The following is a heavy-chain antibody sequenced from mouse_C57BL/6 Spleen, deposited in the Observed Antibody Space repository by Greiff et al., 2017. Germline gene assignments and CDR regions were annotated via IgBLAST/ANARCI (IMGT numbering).Heavy chain of an antibody. Sequence: QVQLQQSGPELVKPGASVKISCKASGYAFSSSWMNWVKQRPGKGLEWIGRIYPGDGDTNYNGKFKGKATLTADKSSSTAYMQLSSLTSEDAAVYFCAKALYSNYGAYWGQGTLVTVSA. CDR3: AKALYSNYGAY. V-gene: IGHV1-82*01. CDR1: GYAFSSSW. CDR2: IYPGDGDT. D-gene: IGHD2-5*01. J-gene: IGHJ3*01.